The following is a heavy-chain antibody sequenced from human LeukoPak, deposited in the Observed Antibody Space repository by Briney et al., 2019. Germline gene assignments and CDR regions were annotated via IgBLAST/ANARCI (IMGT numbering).Heavy chain of an antibody. D-gene: IGHD3-22*01. CDR2: IYYSGST. J-gene: IGHJ4*02. Sequence: SETLSLTCAVYGGSFSGYYWSWIRQPPGKGLEWIGYIYYSGSTNYNPSLKSRVTISVDTSKNQFSLKLSSVTAADTAVYYCARDDDSSGYWGVFDYWGQGTLVTVSS. CDR3: ARDDDSSGYWGVFDY. V-gene: IGHV4-59*01. CDR1: GGSFSGYY.